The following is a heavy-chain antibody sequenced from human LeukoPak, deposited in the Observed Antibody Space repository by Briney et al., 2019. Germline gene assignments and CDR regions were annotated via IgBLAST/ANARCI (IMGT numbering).Heavy chain of an antibody. V-gene: IGHV5-51*01. CDR1: GYSFTTYW. D-gene: IGHD6-19*01. CDR2: IYPGDCDT. J-gene: IGHJ4*02. CDR3: ARHESYSSGWYSDF. Sequence: GESLKISCKGSGYSFTTYWIGWVRQMPGKSLAWMGIIYPGDCDTKYSPSFQGQVTISADKSLNTAHLQWSSLKASDTAMYYCARHESYSSGWYSDFWGQGTLVTVSS.